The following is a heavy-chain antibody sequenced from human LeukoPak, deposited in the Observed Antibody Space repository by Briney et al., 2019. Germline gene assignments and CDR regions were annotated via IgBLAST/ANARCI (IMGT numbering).Heavy chain of an antibody. CDR3: ARDPGIAVAGTDY. D-gene: IGHD6-19*01. CDR1: GGSISSGSYY. Sequence: SQTLSLTCTVSGGSISSGSYYWSWIRQPAGKGLEWIGSIYHSGSTYYNPSLKSRVTISVDTSKNQFSLKLSSVTAADTAVYYCARDPGIAVAGTDYWGQGTLVTVSS. J-gene: IGHJ4*02. CDR2: IYHSGST. V-gene: IGHV4-61*02.